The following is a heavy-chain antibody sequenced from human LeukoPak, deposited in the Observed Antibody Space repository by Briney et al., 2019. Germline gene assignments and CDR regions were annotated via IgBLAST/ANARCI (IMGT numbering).Heavy chain of an antibody. CDR1: GFTFSSYS. D-gene: IGHD2-2*01. CDR2: ISSSSSYI. Sequence: GGSLRLSRAASGFTFSSYSMNWVRQAPGKGLEWVSSISSSSSYIYCADSVKGRFTISRDNAKNSLYLQMNSLRAEDTAVYYCARAPVGYCSSTSCYFDYWGQGTLVTVSS. V-gene: IGHV3-21*01. CDR3: ARAPVGYCSSTSCYFDY. J-gene: IGHJ4*02.